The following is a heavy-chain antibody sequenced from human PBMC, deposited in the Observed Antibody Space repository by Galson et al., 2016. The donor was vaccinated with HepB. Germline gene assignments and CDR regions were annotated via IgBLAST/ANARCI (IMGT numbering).Heavy chain of an antibody. V-gene: IGHV3-30*18. CDR1: GFTFSNYG. CDR3: AKDRSYYGSWRNIRLDY. D-gene: IGHD3-10*01. J-gene: IGHJ4*02. Sequence: SLRLSCAASGFTFSNYGMHWVRQAPGKGLQWVAVISYDGSNKYYADSVKGRFTISRDNSKNTLYLQMNSLRAEDTAVYYCAKDRSYYGSWRNIRLDYWGQGALVTVSS. CDR2: ISYDGSNK.